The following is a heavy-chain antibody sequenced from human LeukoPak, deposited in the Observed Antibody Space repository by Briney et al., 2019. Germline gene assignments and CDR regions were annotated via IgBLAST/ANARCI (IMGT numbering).Heavy chain of an antibody. CDR3: ARGGISFAY. CDR1: GFTFTSYE. V-gene: IGHV3-48*03. J-gene: IGHJ4*02. CDR2: ISSSATTI. Sequence: GGSLRLSCAASGFTFTSYEMNWVRQAPGKGLEWISYISSSATTIHYADSVRGRFTISRDNTKKSVCLQMNSLRVEDTAVYYCARGGISFAYWGQGTLVTVSS.